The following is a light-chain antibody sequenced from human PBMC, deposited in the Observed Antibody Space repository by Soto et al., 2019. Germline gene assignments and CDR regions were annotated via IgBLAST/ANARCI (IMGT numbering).Light chain of an antibody. J-gene: IGLJ2*01. CDR3: GTWDTSRSSGV. CDR1: TSNIGNNY. V-gene: IGLV1-51*01. CDR2: DND. Sequence: QSVLTQPPSVSAAPGQKVTISCSGSTSNIGNNYVSWFQQLPGTAPQLLICDNDKRPSGIPDRFSGSKSGTSATLGISGLETGDEADYYCGTWDTSRSSGVFGGGTQLTVL.